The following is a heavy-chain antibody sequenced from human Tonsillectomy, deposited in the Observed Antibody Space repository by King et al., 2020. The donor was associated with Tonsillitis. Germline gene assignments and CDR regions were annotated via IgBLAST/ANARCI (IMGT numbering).Heavy chain of an antibody. CDR1: GFTFSSYS. J-gene: IGHJ4*02. CDR3: AKAGSLWEGVDY. Sequence: VQLVESGGGLVQPGGSLRLSCATSGFTFSSYSMSWVRQAPGKGLEWVSTINGSDGRTYYAVSLKGRFTISRDNSKNTLYLQMSSLRAEDTAVYYCAKAGSLWEGVDYWGQGALDPVSS. CDR2: INGSDGRT. V-gene: IGHV3-23*04. D-gene: IGHD1-26*01.